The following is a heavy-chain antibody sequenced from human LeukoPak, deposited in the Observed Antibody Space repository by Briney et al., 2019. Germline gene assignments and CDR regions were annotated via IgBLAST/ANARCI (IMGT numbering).Heavy chain of an antibody. D-gene: IGHD3-16*02. J-gene: IGHJ4*02. CDR2: ISYRGST. CDR3: ARVRGLGVITPYLDY. CDR1: GGSISSDH. V-gene: IGHV4-59*08. Sequence: RASETLSLTCTVSGGSISSDHWSWIRQPPGNGLEWIGCISYRGSTHYNPSLKSRVTISVDTSKNHFSLKLSSVTAADTAVYYCARVRGLGVITPYLDYWGQGTLVTVSS.